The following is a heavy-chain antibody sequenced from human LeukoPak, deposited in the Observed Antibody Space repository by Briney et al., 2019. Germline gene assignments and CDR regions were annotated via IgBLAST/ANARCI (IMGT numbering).Heavy chain of an antibody. Sequence: GGSLRLSCAASGFTFSSYGMHWVRQAPGKGLEWVAVISYDGSNKYHADSVKGRFTISRDNSKNTLYLQMNSLRAEDTAVYYCAKDHTNFIFDYWGQGTLVTVSS. CDR3: AKDHTNFIFDY. CDR2: ISYDGSNK. D-gene: IGHD3-3*01. V-gene: IGHV3-30*18. CDR1: GFTFSSYG. J-gene: IGHJ4*02.